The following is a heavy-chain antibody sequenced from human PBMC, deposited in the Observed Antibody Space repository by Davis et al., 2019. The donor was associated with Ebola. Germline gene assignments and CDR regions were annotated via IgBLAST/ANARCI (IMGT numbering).Heavy chain of an antibody. CDR3: ARVVVLDYYYGMDV. V-gene: IGHV1-8*01. Sequence: ASVQVSCNAAGYTFSGCDVVWVRQATGHGLEWRGGRNPNSGNTGYARKLQGRVTMTRNTSISTASMELSSLRSEDTAVYYCARVVVLDYYYGMDVWGQGTTVTVSS. D-gene: IGHD2-15*01. CDR1: GYTFSGCD. J-gene: IGHJ6*02. CDR2: RNPNSGNT.